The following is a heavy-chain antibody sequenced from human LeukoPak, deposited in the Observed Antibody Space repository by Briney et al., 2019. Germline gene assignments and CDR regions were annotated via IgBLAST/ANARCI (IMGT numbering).Heavy chain of an antibody. CDR1: GFTFRAYI. J-gene: IGHJ4*02. D-gene: IGHD6-19*01. V-gene: IGHV3-30-3*01. CDR2: ITSDGTNE. CDR3: ARSNGWYLDY. Sequence: GGSLRLSCTASGFTFRAYIMHWVRQAPGKGLEWVAVITSDGTNEYYADAVKGRFTISRDNSKTTLYLHMNSLRVEDTAVYYCARSNGWYLDYWGQGTLVTVSS.